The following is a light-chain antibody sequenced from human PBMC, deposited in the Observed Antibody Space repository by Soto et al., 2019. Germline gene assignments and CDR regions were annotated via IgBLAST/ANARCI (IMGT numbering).Light chain of an antibody. Sequence: QSVLTQPASVPGSPGQSITISCTGTSSDVGGYKYVSWYQQHPGKAPKLMIYEVSNRPSGVAHRFSGSKSGNTASLTISGLQAEGEADYYCSSYTTTSALVVFGTGTKVTVL. V-gene: IGLV2-14*01. CDR3: SSYTTTSALVV. J-gene: IGLJ1*01. CDR1: SSDVGGYKY. CDR2: EVS.